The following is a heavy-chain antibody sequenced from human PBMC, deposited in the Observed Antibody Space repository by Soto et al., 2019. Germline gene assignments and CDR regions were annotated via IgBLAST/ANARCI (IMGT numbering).Heavy chain of an antibody. CDR3: TRLAQASDSSWGDDAFDI. Sequence: PGGSLRLSCAAPGFTFRGSAMHWVRQASGKGLEWGGRIRSKANSYATAYASSVKGRFTISRDDSKNTAYLQMNSLKTEDTAVYYFTRLAQASDSSWGDDAFDIWGQGTMVTVSS. CDR1: GFTFRGSA. CDR2: IRSKANSYAT. J-gene: IGHJ3*02. D-gene: IGHD3-22*01. V-gene: IGHV3-73*01.